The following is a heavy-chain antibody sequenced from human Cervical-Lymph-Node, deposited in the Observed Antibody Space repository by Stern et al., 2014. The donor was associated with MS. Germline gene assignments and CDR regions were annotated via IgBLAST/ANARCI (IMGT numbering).Heavy chain of an antibody. Sequence: VQLVESGAEVKKPGSSVKVSCKASGDAIRNYAFSWVRQAPGQGLEWMGGTISLFGTANYAQKFQGRITLSADESTSTAYMELSSLRPEDTAVYYCARSDVPAAVASIDYWGQGTLVTVSS. D-gene: IGHD2-2*01. CDR1: GDAIRNYA. V-gene: IGHV1-69*01. J-gene: IGHJ4*02. CDR3: ARSDVPAAVASIDY. CDR2: TISLFGTA.